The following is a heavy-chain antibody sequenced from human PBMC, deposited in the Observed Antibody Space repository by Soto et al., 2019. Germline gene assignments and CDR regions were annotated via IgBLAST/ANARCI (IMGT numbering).Heavy chain of an antibody. V-gene: IGHV3-23*01. CDR2: ISGSGGTT. CDR3: AKDSGYQLPDNYFYYGLDV. D-gene: IGHD2-2*01. CDR1: GFTFENYA. Sequence: GGSLRLSCVASGFTFENYAMSWVRQAPGKGLEWVSAISGSGGTTYYSDSVKGRFTISRDNVKNTLSLQMNSLRPEDTAVYYCAKDSGYQLPDNYFYYGLDVWGQGTTVTVSS. J-gene: IGHJ6*02.